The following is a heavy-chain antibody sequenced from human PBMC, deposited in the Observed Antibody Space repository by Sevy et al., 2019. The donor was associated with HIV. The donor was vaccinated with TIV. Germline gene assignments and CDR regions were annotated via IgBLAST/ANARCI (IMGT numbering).Heavy chain of an antibody. D-gene: IGHD7-27*01. CDR1: GFTFSSYW. CDR2: INSDGSST. CDR3: ARGLGRSDTYFDN. Sequence: GGSLRLSCAASGFTFSSYWMHWVRQGPGKGLVWVSRINSDGSSTRYADFVKGRFTISRDSAKNTLYLRMHSLRAEDTAVYYCARGLGRSDTYFDNWGQGTLVTVSS. J-gene: IGHJ4*02. V-gene: IGHV3-74*01.